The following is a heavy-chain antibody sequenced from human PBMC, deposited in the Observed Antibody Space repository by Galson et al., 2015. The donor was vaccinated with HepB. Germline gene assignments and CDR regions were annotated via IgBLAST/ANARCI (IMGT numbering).Heavy chain of an antibody. CDR3: ANGKQCLVSYYVDY. CDR1: GFTFSSYA. J-gene: IGHJ4*02. CDR2: ISGSGGTT. Sequence: SLRLSCAASGFTFSSYAMSWVRQAPGKGLEWVSAISGSGGTTYSADSVKARFTISRDNSKNTLYLQMNSLRAEDTAVYYCANGKQCLVSYYVDYWGQGTLVTVSS. V-gene: IGHV3-23*01. D-gene: IGHD6-19*01.